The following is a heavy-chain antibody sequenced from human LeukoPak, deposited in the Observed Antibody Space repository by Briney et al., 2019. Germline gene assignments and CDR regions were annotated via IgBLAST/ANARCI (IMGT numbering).Heavy chain of an antibody. Sequence: SETLSLTCAVYGGSFSGYYWSWIRQPPGKGLEWLGEINHSGSTNYNPSLKSRVTISVDTSKNQFSLKLSSVTAADTAVYYCARAGGLWFGEFYNWFDPWGQGTLVTVSS. CDR3: ARAGGLWFGEFYNWFDP. D-gene: IGHD3-10*01. J-gene: IGHJ5*02. CDR2: INHSGST. V-gene: IGHV4-34*01. CDR1: GGSFSGYY.